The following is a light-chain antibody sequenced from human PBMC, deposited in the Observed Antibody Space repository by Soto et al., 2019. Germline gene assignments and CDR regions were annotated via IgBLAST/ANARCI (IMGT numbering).Light chain of an antibody. CDR1: SSDIGGYNY. V-gene: IGLV2-14*01. J-gene: IGLJ3*02. Sequence: QSALTQPASVSGPPGQSITISCTGTSSDIGGYNYVSWYQQHPGKAPKLMIYGVSDRPSGVSYRFSASKSGNTASLTISGLQAEDEADYYCSSYASSSTWVFGGGTKVTVL. CDR3: SSYASSSTWV. CDR2: GVS.